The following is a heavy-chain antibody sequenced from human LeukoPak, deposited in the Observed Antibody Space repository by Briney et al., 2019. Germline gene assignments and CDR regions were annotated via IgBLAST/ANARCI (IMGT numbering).Heavy chain of an antibody. V-gene: IGHV3-30*02. Sequence: GGSLRLSCAASGFTFSSYGMHWVRQAPGKGLDWVAFIRYDGSNKYYADSVKGRFTISRDNSKNTLYLQMNSLRAEDTAVYYCAKDRERYCSSTSCYKAGGYWGQGTLVTVSS. CDR3: AKDRERYCSSTSCYKAGGY. CDR2: IRYDGSNK. D-gene: IGHD2-2*02. J-gene: IGHJ4*02. CDR1: GFTFSSYG.